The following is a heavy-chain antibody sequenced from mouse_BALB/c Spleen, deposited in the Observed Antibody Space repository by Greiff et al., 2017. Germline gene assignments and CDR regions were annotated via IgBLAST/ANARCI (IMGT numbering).Heavy chain of an antibody. CDR1: GYTFSSYW. D-gene: IGHD1-1*01. V-gene: IGHV1-9*01. CDR3: ARGITTVEDWFAY. J-gene: IGHJ3*01. CDR2: ILPGSGST. Sequence: QVQLKESGAELMKPGASVKISCKATGYTFSSYWIEWVKQRPGHGLEWIGEILPGSGSTNYNEKFKGKATFTADTSSNTAYMQLSSLTSEDSAVYYCARGITTVEDWFAYWGQGTLVTVSA.